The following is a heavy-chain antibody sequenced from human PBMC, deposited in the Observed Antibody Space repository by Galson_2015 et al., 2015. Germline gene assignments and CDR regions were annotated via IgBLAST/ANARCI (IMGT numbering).Heavy chain of an antibody. CDR1: GFTFITYG. V-gene: IGHV3-30*03. CDR3: ARGQHYFDSSGYSYVYFDY. CDR2: VSYDGSNK. J-gene: IGHJ4*02. D-gene: IGHD3-22*01. Sequence: SLRLSCAASGFTFITYGMHWVRQAPGKGLEWVAIVSYDGSNKHYADSVKGRFTISRDNFKNTLYLQMNSLRAEDTAVYYCARGQHYFDSSGYSYVYFDYWGQGTLVTVSS.